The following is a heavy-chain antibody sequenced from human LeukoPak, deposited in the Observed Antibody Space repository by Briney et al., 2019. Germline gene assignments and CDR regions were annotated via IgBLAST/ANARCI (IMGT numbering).Heavy chain of an antibody. CDR2: IIPILGIA. Sequence: SVKVSCKASGGTFSSYAISWVRQAPGQGLEWMGRIIPILGIANYAQKFQGRVTITADKSTSTAYMELSSLRSEDTAVYYCARVTMVRGGSSYYYYGMDVWGQGTTVTVSS. CDR3: ARVTMVRGGSSYYYYGMDV. CDR1: GGTFSSYA. V-gene: IGHV1-69*04. D-gene: IGHD3-10*01. J-gene: IGHJ6*02.